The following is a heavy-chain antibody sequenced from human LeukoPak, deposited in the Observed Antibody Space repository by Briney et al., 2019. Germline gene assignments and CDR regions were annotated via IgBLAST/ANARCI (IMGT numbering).Heavy chain of an antibody. CDR1: GFTFSSYA. J-gene: IGHJ4*02. V-gene: IGHV3-30-3*01. CDR2: ISYDGSNK. Sequence: GGSLRLSCAASGFTFSSYAMHWVRQAPGKGLEWVAVISYDGSNKYYADSVKGRFTISRDNSKNTLHLQMNSLRAEDTAVYYCAREGDGYNMYFDYWGQGTLVTVSS. CDR3: AREGDGYNMYFDY. D-gene: IGHD5-24*01.